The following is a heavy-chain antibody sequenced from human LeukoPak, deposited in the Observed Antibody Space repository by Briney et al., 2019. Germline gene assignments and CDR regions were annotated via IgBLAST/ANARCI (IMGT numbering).Heavy chain of an antibody. D-gene: IGHD1-1*01. CDR2: ISGSGGST. CDR1: GFTFSSYA. Sequence: GGSLRLSCAASGFTFSSYAMTWVRQAPGKGLEWFSTISGSGGSTYYADSVKGRFTISRDNSKNTLYLQMNSLRAEDTAVYYCAKNDGNLPYYYYYMDVWGKGTTVTVSS. V-gene: IGHV3-23*01. CDR3: AKNDGNLPYYYYYMDV. J-gene: IGHJ6*03.